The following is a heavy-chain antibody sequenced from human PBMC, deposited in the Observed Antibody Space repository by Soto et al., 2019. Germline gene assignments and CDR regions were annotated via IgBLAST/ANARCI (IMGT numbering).Heavy chain of an antibody. D-gene: IGHD2-15*01. Sequence: GGSLRLSCAASGFTFSSYDMHWVRQATGKGLEWVSAIGTAGDTYYPGSVKGRFTISRENAKNSLYLQMNSLRAEDTAVYYCARERVVVVAATPNTNGMDVWGQGSTVTVSS. CDR1: GFTFSSYD. J-gene: IGHJ6*02. CDR2: IGTAGDT. CDR3: ARERVVVVAATPNTNGMDV. V-gene: IGHV3-13*01.